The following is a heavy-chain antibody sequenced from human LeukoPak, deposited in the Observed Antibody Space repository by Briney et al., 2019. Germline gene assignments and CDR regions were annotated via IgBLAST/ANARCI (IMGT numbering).Heavy chain of an antibody. Sequence: SVKVSCKASGGTFSSYDISWVRQAPGQGLEWMGGIIPIFGTANYAQKFQGRVTITADESTSTAYMELSSLRSEDTAVYYCARSYSGYDEFYDYWGQGTLVTVSS. CDR2: IIPIFGTA. CDR1: GGTFSSYD. D-gene: IGHD5-12*01. J-gene: IGHJ4*02. V-gene: IGHV1-69*13. CDR3: ARSYSGYDEFYDY.